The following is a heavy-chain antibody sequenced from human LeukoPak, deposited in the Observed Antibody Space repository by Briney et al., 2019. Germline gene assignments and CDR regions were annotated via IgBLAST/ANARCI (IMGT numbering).Heavy chain of an antibody. CDR2: ISGSGGST. Sequence: GRSLRPSCAASGFTFSSYVMSWVRQAPGKGLEWVSAISGSGGSTYYADSVKGRFTISRDNSKNTLYLQMNSLRAEDTAVYYCATNYYDSSGYYYRVDYWGQGTLVTVSS. J-gene: IGHJ4*02. CDR1: GFTFSSYV. D-gene: IGHD3-22*01. V-gene: IGHV3-23*01. CDR3: ATNYYDSSGYYYRVDY.